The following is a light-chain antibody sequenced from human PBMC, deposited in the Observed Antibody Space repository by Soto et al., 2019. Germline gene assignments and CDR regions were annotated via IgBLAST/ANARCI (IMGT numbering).Light chain of an antibody. CDR2: AAS. V-gene: IGKV1-12*01. CDR3: QQANSFPLT. J-gene: IGKJ4*01. CDR1: RGSSSW. Sequence: DIQMTQPPSSVSASVGNRVTIPSRGRRGSSSWLAWYQQKPGKAPKLLIYAASSLQSGVPSRFSGSGSGTDFTLTISSLQPEDFATYYCQQANSFPLTFGGGTTVDIK.